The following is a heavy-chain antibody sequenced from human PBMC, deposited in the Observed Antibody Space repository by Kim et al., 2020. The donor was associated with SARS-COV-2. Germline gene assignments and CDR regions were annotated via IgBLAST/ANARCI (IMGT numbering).Heavy chain of an antibody. V-gene: IGHV1-69*13. D-gene: IGHD1-26*01. CDR3: ARALGGSYFMGLYYGMDV. CDR1: GGTFSSYA. J-gene: IGHJ6*02. CDR2: IIPIFGTA. Sequence: SVKVSCKASGGTFSSYAISWVRQAPGQGLEWMGGIIPIFGTANYAQKFQGRVTITADESTSTAYMELSSLRSEDTAVYYCARALGGSYFMGLYYGMDVWGQGTTVTVSS.